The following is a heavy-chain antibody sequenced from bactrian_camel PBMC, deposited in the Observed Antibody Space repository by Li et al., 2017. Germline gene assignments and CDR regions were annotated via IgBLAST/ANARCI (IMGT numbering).Heavy chain of an antibody. D-gene: IGHD3*01. J-gene: IGHJ4*01. V-gene: IGHV3S1*01. CDR3: AARTYCYESVALVPWEWENYSL. CDR2: IHTGDGRA. CDR1: GFIFSNNW. Sequence: VQLVESGGGLVQPGGSLRLSCAASGFIFSNNWMHWVRQAPGKGLEWVSVIHTGDGRAKSADPVKGRFTISRDNTKNMLYLQMNSLKSEDTAVYTCAARTYCYESVALVPWEWENYSLRGRGTQVTVS.